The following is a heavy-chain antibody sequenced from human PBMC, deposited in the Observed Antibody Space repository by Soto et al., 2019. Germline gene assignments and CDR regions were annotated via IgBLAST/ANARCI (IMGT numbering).Heavy chain of an antibody. D-gene: IGHD1-26*01. V-gene: IGHV4-31*03. CDR2: IYYSGST. CDR3: ARQEKVGATYY. CDR1: GGSISSGGYY. J-gene: IGHJ4*02. Sequence: LSLTCTVSGGSISSGGYYWSWIRQHPGKGLEWIGYIYYSGSTYYNPSLKSRVTISVDTSKNQFSLKLSSVTAADTAVYYCARQEKVGATYYWGQGTLVTVSS.